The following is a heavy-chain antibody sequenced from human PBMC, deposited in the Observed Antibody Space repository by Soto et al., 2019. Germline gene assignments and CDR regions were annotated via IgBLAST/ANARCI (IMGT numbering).Heavy chain of an antibody. V-gene: IGHV3-33*01. CDR2: IWYDGSNK. D-gene: IGHD3-10*01. Sequence: HPGGSLRLSCAASGFTFSSYGMHWVRQAPGKGLEWVAVIWYDGSNKYYADSVKGRFTISRDNSKNTLYLQMNSLRAEDTAVYYCAREHYYGSGSYYKDYGTDVWGKGTKLTASS. CDR1: GFTFSSYG. CDR3: AREHYYGSGSYYKDYGTDV. J-gene: IGHJ6*04.